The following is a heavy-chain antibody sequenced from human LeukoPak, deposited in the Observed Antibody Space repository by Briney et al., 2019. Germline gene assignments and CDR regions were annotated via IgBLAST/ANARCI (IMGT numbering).Heavy chain of an antibody. Sequence: GGSLRLSCAASGLTFSGNWMHWVRQAPGKGLVWVSRTNSDGSSRSYAESVKGRFTISRDNAKNTLYLQMDSLRAEDTAVYYCTRPRDGYDPFASWGQGTLVTVSS. J-gene: IGHJ4*02. CDR1: GLTFSGNW. V-gene: IGHV3-74*01. CDR2: TNSDGSSR. D-gene: IGHD5-24*01. CDR3: TRPRDGYDPFAS.